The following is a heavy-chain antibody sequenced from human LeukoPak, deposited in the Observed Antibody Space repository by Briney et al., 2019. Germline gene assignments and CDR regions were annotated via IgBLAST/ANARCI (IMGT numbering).Heavy chain of an antibody. J-gene: IGHJ4*02. CDR3: ARDLILADSSGSSAHDY. CDR2: ISSSSSYI. Sequence: GRSLRLSCSASGFTFSSYSMNWVRQAPGKGLEWVSSISSSSSYIYYADSVKGRFTISRDNAKNSLYLQMNSLRAEDTAVYYCARDLILADSSGSSAHDYWGQGTLVTVSS. D-gene: IGHD2-15*01. V-gene: IGHV3-21*01. CDR1: GFTFSSYS.